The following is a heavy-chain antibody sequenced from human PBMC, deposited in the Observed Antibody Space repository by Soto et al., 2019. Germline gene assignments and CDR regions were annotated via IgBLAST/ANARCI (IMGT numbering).Heavy chain of an antibody. V-gene: IGHV3-30-3*01. D-gene: IGHD6-19*01. CDR1: GFTFSSYA. CDR3: ARDFWGIAVAGQVYGMDV. CDR2: ISYDGSNK. Sequence: QVQLVESGGGVVQPGRSLRLSCAASGFTFSSYAMHWVRQAPGKGLEWVAVISYDGSNKYYADSVKGRFTISRDNSKNTLYLQMNSLRAEDTAVYYCARDFWGIAVAGQVYGMDVWGQGTTVTVSS. J-gene: IGHJ6*02.